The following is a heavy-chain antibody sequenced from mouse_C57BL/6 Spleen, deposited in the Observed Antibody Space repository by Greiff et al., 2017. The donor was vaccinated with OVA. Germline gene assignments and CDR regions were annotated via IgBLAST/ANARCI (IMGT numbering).Heavy chain of an antibody. J-gene: IGHJ3*01. Sequence: EVMLVESGGGLVKPGGSLKLSCAASGFTFSSYTMSWVRQTPEKRLEWVATISGGGGNTYYPDRVKGRFTISRDNAKNTLYLQMSSLRSEDTALYYCARRNYEYAWLAYWGQGTLVTVSA. CDR3: ARRNYEYAWLAY. V-gene: IGHV5-9*01. D-gene: IGHD2-4*01. CDR1: GFTFSSYT. CDR2: ISGGGGNT.